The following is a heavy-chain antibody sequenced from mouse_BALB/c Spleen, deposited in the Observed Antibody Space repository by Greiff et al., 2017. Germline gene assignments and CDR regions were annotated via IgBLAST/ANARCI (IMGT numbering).Heavy chain of an antibody. V-gene: IGHV1-80*01. CDR2: IYPGDGDT. D-gene: IGHD1-1*01. CDR3: ARCVYSPYYAMDY. J-gene: IGHJ4*01. CDR1: GFAFSSYG. Sequence: VKLMESGAELVRPGSSLKLSCKASGFAFSSYGMNWVKQRPGQGLEWIGQIYPGDGDTNYNGKFKGQATLTADKSSSTAYMQLSRLTSEDSAFYCGARCVYSPYYAMDYWGQGTSVTVSS.